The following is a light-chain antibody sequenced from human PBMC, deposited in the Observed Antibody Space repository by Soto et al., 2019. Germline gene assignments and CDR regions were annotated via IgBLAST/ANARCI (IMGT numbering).Light chain of an antibody. CDR1: QSVSNNY. V-gene: IGKV3-20*01. CDR3: QQYGSSPPRIT. J-gene: IGKJ5*01. Sequence: EIVLTQSACTLSPSAGERATLSWGASQSVSNNYLAWYQQKPGKAPRLLIYGASNRATGIPDRFSGSGSGKDFTLNISRLEPEDIAVYYCQQYGSSPPRITFGQGTRLEIK. CDR2: GAS.